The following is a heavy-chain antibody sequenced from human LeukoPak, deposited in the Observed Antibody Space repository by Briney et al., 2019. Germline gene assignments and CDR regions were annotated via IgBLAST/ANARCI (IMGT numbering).Heavy chain of an antibody. D-gene: IGHD5-12*01. V-gene: IGHV1-8*02. J-gene: IGHJ4*02. CDR3: ARGGWSGYEKKPYYFDY. CDR1: GYTFTSYD. CDR2: MNPNSGNT. Sequence: GASVKVSCKASGYTFTSYDITWVRQAPGQGLEWMGWMNPNSGNTGYAQKFQGRVTITRNTSISTAYMELSSLRSEDTAVYYCARGGWSGYEKKPYYFDYWGQGTLVTVSS.